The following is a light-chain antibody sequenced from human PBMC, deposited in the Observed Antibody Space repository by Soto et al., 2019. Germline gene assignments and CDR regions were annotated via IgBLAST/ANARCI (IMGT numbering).Light chain of an antibody. CDR1: QTVSSRC. CDR3: QHYDFSTSLT. V-gene: IGKV3-20*01. CDR2: GIS. Sequence: EIVLTQSPGTLSLSPGERATLSCRASQTVSSRCLAWYQQKPGQAPRLLIYGISSRATGIPDRFSGSGSGTDFTLTISRLEPEDFAVYYCQHYDFSTSLTFGGGTNVEIK. J-gene: IGKJ4*01.